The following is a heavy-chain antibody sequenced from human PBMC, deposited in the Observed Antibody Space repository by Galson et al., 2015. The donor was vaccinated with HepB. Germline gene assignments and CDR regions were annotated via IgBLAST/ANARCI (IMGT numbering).Heavy chain of an antibody. CDR2: INSDGSAT. J-gene: IGHJ4*02. D-gene: IGHD3-3*01. Sequence: SLRLSCAASGFMFSNYWMHWVRQAPGKGPVWVSRINSDGSATVYADSVKGRFTISRDNAENTLHLQMNSLRADDTAVYYCALTYFGFWSGYPLNYWGQGTLVTVSS. CDR3: ALTYFGFWSGYPLNY. CDR1: GFMFSNYW. V-gene: IGHV3-74*01.